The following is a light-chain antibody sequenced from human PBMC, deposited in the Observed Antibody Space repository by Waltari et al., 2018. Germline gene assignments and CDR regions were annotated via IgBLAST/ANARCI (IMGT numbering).Light chain of an antibody. CDR2: EVS. Sequence: QSALTPPPSASGSPGQSVTISCTGTSSDVGGYNYVAWYQHHPGKAPKLMFFEVSKGPSGVLVRFAGSNSATAASRTVSGLQAEDEADYYCSSYAGSNNVFGTGTKVTVL. J-gene: IGLJ1*01. V-gene: IGLV2-8*01. CDR1: SSDVGGYNY. CDR3: SSYAGSNNV.